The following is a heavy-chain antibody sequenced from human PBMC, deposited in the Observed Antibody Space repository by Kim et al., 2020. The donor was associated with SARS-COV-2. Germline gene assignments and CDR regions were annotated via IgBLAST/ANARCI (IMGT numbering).Heavy chain of an antibody. CDR3: TTDITSIAARSGY. Sequence: YAAPVKGRFTISRDDSKNTLYLQMNSLKTEDTAVYYCTTDITSIAARSGYWGQGTLVTVSS. J-gene: IGHJ4*02. V-gene: IGHV3-15*01. D-gene: IGHD6-6*01.